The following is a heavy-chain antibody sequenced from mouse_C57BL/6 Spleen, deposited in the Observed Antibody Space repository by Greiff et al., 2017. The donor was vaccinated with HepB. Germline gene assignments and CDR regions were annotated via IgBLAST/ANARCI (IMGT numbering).Heavy chain of an antibody. CDR2: IYWDDDK. CDR3: ARSIITTVVATGAMDY. J-gene: IGHJ4*01. D-gene: IGHD1-1*01. V-gene: IGHV8-12*01. CDR1: GFSLSTSGMG. Sequence: QVTLKESGPGILQSSQTLSLTCSFSGFSLSTSGMGVSWIRQPSGKGLEWLAHIYWDDDKRYNPSLKSRLTISKDTSRNQVFLKITSVDTADTATYYCARSIITTVVATGAMDYWGQGTSVTVSS.